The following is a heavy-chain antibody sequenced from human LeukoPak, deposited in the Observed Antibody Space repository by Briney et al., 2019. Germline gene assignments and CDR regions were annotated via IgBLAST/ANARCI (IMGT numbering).Heavy chain of an antibody. Sequence: SETLSLTCTVSGGSISSGGYYWSWIRQHPGKGLEWIGYIYYSGSTYYNPSLKSRVTISVDTSKNQFSLKLSSVTAADTAVYYCARALYSGYDYPLDYWGQGTLSPSPQ. CDR1: GGSISSGGYY. V-gene: IGHV4-31*03. J-gene: IGHJ4*02. CDR3: ARALYSGYDYPLDY. CDR2: IYYSGST. D-gene: IGHD5-12*01.